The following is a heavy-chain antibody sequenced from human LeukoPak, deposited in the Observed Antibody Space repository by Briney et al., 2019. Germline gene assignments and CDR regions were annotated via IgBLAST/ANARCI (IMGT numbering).Heavy chain of an antibody. V-gene: IGHV1-69*05. D-gene: IGHD2-15*01. CDR1: GGTFSSYA. CDR2: IIPIFGTA. CDR3: ASAMEGYPHYMDV. Sequence: SVKVSCKASGGTFSSYAISWVRQAPGQGLEWMGRIIPIFGTANYAQKFQGRVTITTDESTSTAYMELSSLRSEDAAVYYCASAMEGYPHYMDVWGKGTTVTVSS. J-gene: IGHJ6*03.